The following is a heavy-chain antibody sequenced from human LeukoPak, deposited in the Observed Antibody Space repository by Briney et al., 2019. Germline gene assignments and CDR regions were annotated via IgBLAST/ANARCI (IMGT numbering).Heavy chain of an antibody. J-gene: IGHJ1*01. Sequence: PGRSLTLSCAASGFTFSSSGMHWVRQAPGKGLDWVAFVSYDGGKKYYADSVKGRFTISRDNSKNTLYLQMNSLRAEDTAVYYCAKPAYCGGDCYSSPFQHWGQGTLVTVSS. CDR3: AKPAYCGGDCYSSPFQH. V-gene: IGHV3-30*18. CDR1: GFTFSSSG. D-gene: IGHD2-21*02. CDR2: VSYDGGKK.